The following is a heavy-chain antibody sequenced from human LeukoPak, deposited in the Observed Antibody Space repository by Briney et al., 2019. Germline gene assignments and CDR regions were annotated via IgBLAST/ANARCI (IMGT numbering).Heavy chain of an antibody. D-gene: IGHD4-17*01. V-gene: IGHV4-59*01. CDR3: ARERKDYEGYYGMDV. CDR2: IYYSGST. CDR1: GGSISSYH. Sequence: SETLSLTCTVSGGSISSYHWSWIRQPPGKGLEWIGYIYYSGSTNYNPSLKSRVTISVDTSKNQFSLKLSSVTAADTAVYYCARERKDYEGYYGMDVWGQGTTVTVSS. J-gene: IGHJ6*02.